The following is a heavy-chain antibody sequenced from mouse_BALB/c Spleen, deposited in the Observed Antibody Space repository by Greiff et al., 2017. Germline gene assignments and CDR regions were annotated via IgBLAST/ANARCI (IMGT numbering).Heavy chain of an antibody. D-gene: IGHD1-1*01. V-gene: IGHV5-6-4*01. CDR2: ISSGGSYT. CDR1: GFTFSSYT. CDR3: TRDTTAVVATDDY. Sequence: EVMLVESGGGLVKPGGSLKLSCAAAGFTFSSYTMAWVRQTPEKRLEWVATISSGGSYTYYPDSVKGRVTISRDNAKNTLYLQMSSLKSEDTAMYYCTRDTTAVVATDDYWGQGTTLTVSS. J-gene: IGHJ2*01.